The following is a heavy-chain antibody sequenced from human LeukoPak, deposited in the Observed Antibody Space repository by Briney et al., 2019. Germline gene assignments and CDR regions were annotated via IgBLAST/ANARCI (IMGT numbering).Heavy chain of an antibody. CDR3: AREPGWTIAARPFDQ. CDR1: GGSTSTYY. Sequence: TSETLSLTCTVSGGSTSTYYWSWIRQPPGKGLEWIGYIYYTGSTTYNPSLRSRVTISVDTSKYQFSLKLSSVTAADTAVYYCAREPGWTIAARPFDQWGQGTLVTVSS. CDR2: IYYTGST. V-gene: IGHV4-59*12. J-gene: IGHJ4*02. D-gene: IGHD6-6*01.